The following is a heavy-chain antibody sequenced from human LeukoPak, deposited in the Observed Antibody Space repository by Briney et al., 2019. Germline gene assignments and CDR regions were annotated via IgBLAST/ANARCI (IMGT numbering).Heavy chain of an antibody. D-gene: IGHD3-9*01. CDR1: GFTFSSYA. V-gene: IGHV3-64D*09. Sequence: GGSLRLSRSASGFTFSSYAMHWVRQAPGKGLEYVSAISSNGGSTYYADSVKGRFTISRDNSKNTLYLQMSSLRAEDTAVYYCVKTQAYDILTGYPFDYWGQGTLVTVSS. CDR2: ISSNGGST. CDR3: VKTQAYDILTGYPFDY. J-gene: IGHJ4*02.